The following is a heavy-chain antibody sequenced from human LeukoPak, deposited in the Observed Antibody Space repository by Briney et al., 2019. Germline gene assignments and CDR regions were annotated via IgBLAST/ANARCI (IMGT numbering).Heavy chain of an antibody. V-gene: IGHV1-18*01. J-gene: IGHJ4*02. CDR1: GYTFTSYG. CDR3: ARDPNYYGSGSYYNVGFFVL. Sequence: ASVKVSFKASGYTFTSYGISWVRQAPGQGLEWMGWISAYNGNTNYAQKLQGRVTMTTDTSTSTAYMELRSLRSDDTAVYYCARDPNYYGSGSYYNVGFFVLWGQGTLVTVSS. D-gene: IGHD3-10*01. CDR2: ISAYNGNT.